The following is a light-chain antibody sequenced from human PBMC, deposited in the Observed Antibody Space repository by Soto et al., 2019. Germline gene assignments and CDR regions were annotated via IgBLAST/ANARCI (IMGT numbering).Light chain of an antibody. CDR2: DAS. CDR1: LDISTL. Sequence: DIPMTQSPSSLSASVGDRVTITCQAGLDISTLLNWYQQKPGKTPKLLIPDASNLEVGVPSRFSGGGSGTDFTLTISSLQPADVATYYGQHYDNLPITFGHGTRLESK. CDR3: QHYDNLPIT. V-gene: IGKV1-33*01. J-gene: IGKJ5*01.